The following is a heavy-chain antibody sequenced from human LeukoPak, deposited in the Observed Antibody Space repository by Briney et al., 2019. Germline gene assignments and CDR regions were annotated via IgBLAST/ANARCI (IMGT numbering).Heavy chain of an antibody. J-gene: IGHJ4*02. CDR3: ARGYYYGSGRFDY. D-gene: IGHD3-10*01. CDR2: TNPNSGGT. Sequence: ASVKVSCKASGYTFTGYYMHWVRQAPGQGLEWMGWTNPNSGGTNYAQKFQGRVTMTRDTSISTAYMELSSLRSEDTAVYYCARGYYYGSGRFDYWGQGTLVTVSS. V-gene: IGHV1-2*02. CDR1: GYTFTGYY.